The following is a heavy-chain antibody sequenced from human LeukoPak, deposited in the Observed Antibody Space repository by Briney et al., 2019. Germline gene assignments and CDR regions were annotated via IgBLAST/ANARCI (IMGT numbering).Heavy chain of an antibody. J-gene: IGHJ4*02. Sequence: SETLSLTCTVSGGSISSHYWSWIRQPPGKGLEWIGYIYYSGSTNYNPSLKRRVTISVDPSKNQFSLKLSSVTAADTAVYYCARVGIAAAGRGYFDYWGQGTLVTVSS. CDR2: IYYSGST. CDR3: ARVGIAAAGRGYFDY. V-gene: IGHV4-59*11. CDR1: GGSISSHY. D-gene: IGHD6-13*01.